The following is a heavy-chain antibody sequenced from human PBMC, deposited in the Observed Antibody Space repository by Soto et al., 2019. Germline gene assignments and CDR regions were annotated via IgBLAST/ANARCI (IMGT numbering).Heavy chain of an antibody. Sequence: PGGSLRLSCAASGFTFSSYAMHWVRQAPGKGLEWVAVISYDGSNKYYADSVKGRFTITRDNAKNSLYLQMNSLRAEDTALYYCAKAPATLLWFGESIYFDYWGQGTLVTVSS. D-gene: IGHD3-10*01. V-gene: IGHV3-30-3*01. CDR2: ISYDGSNK. CDR1: GFTFSSYA. J-gene: IGHJ4*02. CDR3: AKAPATLLWFGESIYFDY.